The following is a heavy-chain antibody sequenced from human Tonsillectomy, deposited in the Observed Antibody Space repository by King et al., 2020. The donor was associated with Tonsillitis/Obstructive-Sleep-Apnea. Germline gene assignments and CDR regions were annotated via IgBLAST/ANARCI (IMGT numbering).Heavy chain of an antibody. J-gene: IGHJ5*02. CDR1: GFTFSSYG. D-gene: IGHD3-3*01. CDR2: IWYDGSNI. Sequence: VQLVESGGGVVQPGRSLRLSCAASGFTFSSYGMHWVRQAPGKGLEWGAVIWYDGSNIYYADSVKGRFTISRDNSKNTLYLQMNSLRAEDTAVYYCARDGREYGFWSGYYTTRGWFDPWGQGTLVTVSS. CDR3: ARDGREYGFWSGYYTTRGWFDP. V-gene: IGHV3-33*01.